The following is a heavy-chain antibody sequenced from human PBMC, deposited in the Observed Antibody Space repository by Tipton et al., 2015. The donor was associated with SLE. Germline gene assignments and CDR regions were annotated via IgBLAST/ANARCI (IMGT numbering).Heavy chain of an antibody. CDR3: VRGVAS. V-gene: IGHV4-61*02. Sequence: TLSLTCTVSGGSISSGDYFWTWLRQPAGKALEWIGRIFASGSTNYNPSLKSRVTISVDMSKNQFSLKLTSVTAADTAVYYCVRGVASWGQGTLVTVSS. CDR2: IFASGST. J-gene: IGHJ4*02. CDR1: GGSISSGDYF.